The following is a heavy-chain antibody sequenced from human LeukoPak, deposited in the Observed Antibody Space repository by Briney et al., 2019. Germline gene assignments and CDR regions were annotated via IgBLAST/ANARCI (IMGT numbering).Heavy chain of an antibody. V-gene: IGHV1-2*04. Sequence: GASVKVSCKASGYTFTGHYVHWVRQAPGQGLEWMGWINPNSGATKYAEKFQGWVTATRDTSISTAYMEVKRLRSDDTATYYCAREVSSSWFDYWGHGTLVTVSS. CDR1: GYTFTGHY. J-gene: IGHJ4*01. D-gene: IGHD6-13*01. CDR3: AREVSSSWFDY. CDR2: INPNSGAT.